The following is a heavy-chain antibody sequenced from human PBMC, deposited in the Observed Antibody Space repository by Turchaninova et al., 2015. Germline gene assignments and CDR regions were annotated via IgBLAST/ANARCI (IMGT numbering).Heavy chain of an antibody. D-gene: IGHD2-15*01. CDR3: AKDQGYCSGGSCYSADY. V-gene: IGHV3-30*18. J-gene: IGHJ4*02. CDR2: LSYDGNIK. CDR1: GFTFINYG. Sequence: QVQLVESGGGVVQPGRYLRLSCAASGFTFINYGMHWVRQSPGKGLEWVGVLSYDGNIKYYAASRKGRFTMARDNSKNPRYLQMSSLRAEDTAVYYCAKDQGYCSGGSCYSADYWGQGALVIVSS.